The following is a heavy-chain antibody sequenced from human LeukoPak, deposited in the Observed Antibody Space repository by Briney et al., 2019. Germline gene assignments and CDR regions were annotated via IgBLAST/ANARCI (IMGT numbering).Heavy chain of an antibody. Sequence: GGSLRLSCAASGFTFSSYWMRWVRQAPGQGLVWVSRINSDGSNINYADSVKGRFTISRDNAKNTLYLHMNSLRAEDTAVYYCARDYCSSHSCYPDYWGQGTRVTVSS. CDR1: GFTFSSYW. CDR2: INSDGSNI. V-gene: IGHV3-74*01. D-gene: IGHD2-2*01. J-gene: IGHJ4*02. CDR3: ARDYCSSHSCYPDY.